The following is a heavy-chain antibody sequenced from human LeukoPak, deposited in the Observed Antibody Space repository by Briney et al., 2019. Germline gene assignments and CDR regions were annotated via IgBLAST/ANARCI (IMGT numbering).Heavy chain of an antibody. D-gene: IGHD6-19*01. Sequence: PGGSLRLSCAASGFTFSSYWMSWVRQAPGKGLEWVANIKQDGSEKYYVDSVKGRFTISRDNAKNSLYLQMNSLRAEDTAVYYCASSTGYSSGWYVGSYYYYGMDVWGQGTTVTVSS. J-gene: IGHJ6*02. CDR2: IKQDGSEK. V-gene: IGHV3-7*01. CDR1: GFTFSSYW. CDR3: ASSTGYSSGWYVGSYYYYGMDV.